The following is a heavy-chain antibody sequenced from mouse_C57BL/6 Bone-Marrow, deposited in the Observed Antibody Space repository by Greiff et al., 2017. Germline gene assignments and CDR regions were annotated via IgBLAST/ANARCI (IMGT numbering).Heavy chain of an antibody. CDR1: GFTFSSSA. D-gene: IGHD3-3*01. J-gene: IGHJ4*01. Sequence: EVQGVESGEGLVKPGGSLKLSCAASGFTFSSSAMSWVRQTPDKRLEWVAYISSGGDYIYYADTVKGRFTISRDNARNTLYLQMSSLKSEDTAMYYCTRGHWDYYARDYWGQGTSVTVSS. CDR2: ISSGGDYI. CDR3: TRGHWDYYARDY. V-gene: IGHV5-9-1*02.